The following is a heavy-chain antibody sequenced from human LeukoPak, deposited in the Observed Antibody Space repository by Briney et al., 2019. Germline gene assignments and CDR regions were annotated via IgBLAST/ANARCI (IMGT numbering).Heavy chain of an antibody. D-gene: IGHD3-10*01. V-gene: IGHV1-24*01. CDR3: RVTYYYGSGSYEY. CDR1: GYTLTELS. J-gene: IGHJ4*02. Sequence: GASVKVSCKVSGYTLTELSMHWVRQAPGKGLEWMGSFDPEDGEIIYAQKFQGRVTMTEDTPTDTAYMELSSLRSEDTAVYYCRVTYYYGSGSYEYWGQGTLVTVSS. CDR2: FDPEDGEI.